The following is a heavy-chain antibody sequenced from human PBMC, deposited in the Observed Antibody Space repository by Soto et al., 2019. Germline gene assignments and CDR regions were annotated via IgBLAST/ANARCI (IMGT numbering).Heavy chain of an antibody. J-gene: IGHJ3*02. V-gene: IGHV1-24*01. CDR1: GYTLTELS. Sequence: VASVKVSCKVSGYTLTELSMHWVRQAPGKGLEWMGGFDPEDGETIYAQKFQGRVTMTEDTSTDTAYMELSSLRSEDTAVYYCVAGIAAADNDAFDIWGQGTMVTVSS. CDR3: VAGIAAADNDAFDI. CDR2: FDPEDGET. D-gene: IGHD6-13*01.